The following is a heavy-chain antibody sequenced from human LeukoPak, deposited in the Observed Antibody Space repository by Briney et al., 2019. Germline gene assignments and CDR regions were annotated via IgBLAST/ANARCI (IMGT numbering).Heavy chain of an antibody. Sequence: SETLSLTCAVYGGSFSGYYWSWIRQPPGKGLEWIGEINHSGSTNYNPSLKSRVTISVDTSKNQFSLKLSSVTAADTAVYYCARSHQRRTLRWRFDPWGQGTLVTVSS. D-gene: IGHD5-24*01. CDR2: INHSGST. V-gene: IGHV4-34*01. J-gene: IGHJ5*02. CDR1: GGSFSGYY. CDR3: ARSHQRRTLRWRFDP.